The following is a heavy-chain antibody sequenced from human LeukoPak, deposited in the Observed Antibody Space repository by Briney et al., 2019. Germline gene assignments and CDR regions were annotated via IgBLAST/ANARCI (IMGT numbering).Heavy chain of an antibody. Sequence: GGSLRLSCAASGFTFSSYSMNWVRQAPGKGLECVSSISSSSTYIFYADSVKGRFTISRDNAKNSLYLQMNSLRAEDTAVYYCATSPLWGYAFDIWGQGTMVTVSS. CDR2: ISSSSTYI. CDR1: GFTFSSYS. D-gene: IGHD2/OR15-2a*01. J-gene: IGHJ3*02. CDR3: ATSPLWGYAFDI. V-gene: IGHV3-21*01.